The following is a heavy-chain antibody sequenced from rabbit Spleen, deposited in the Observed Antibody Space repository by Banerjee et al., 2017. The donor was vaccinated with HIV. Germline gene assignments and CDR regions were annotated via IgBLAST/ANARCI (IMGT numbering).Heavy chain of an antibody. D-gene: IGHD8-1*01. J-gene: IGHJ6*01. CDR3: ARDTGSSFSSYGMDL. V-gene: IGHV1S45*01. CDR2: IYTGSSGAT. Sequence: EQLEESGGGLVKPEGSLTLTCTASGFSFSSSYDMCWVRQAPGKGLEWIGCIYTGSSGATYYASWAKGRFTISKTSSTTVTLQMTSLTGADTAAYFCARDTGSSFSSYGMDLWGQGTLVTVS. CDR1: GFSFSSSYD.